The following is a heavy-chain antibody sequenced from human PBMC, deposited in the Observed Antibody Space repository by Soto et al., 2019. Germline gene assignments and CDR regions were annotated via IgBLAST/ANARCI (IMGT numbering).Heavy chain of an antibody. Sequence: PSQTLSLTCAISGDSVSGNSAAWNWIRQSPSRGLEWLGRTYYRSKWSNDYAESVKSRITINMDSPKNQFSLQLKSVIFEDTAVNFYSCDTPYEGSRSYLYLDVWGQGTPVTVSS. CDR2: TYYRSKWSN. D-gene: IGHD3-22*01. J-gene: IGHJ6*02. CDR3: SCDTPYEGSRSYLYLDV. V-gene: IGHV6-1*01. CDR1: GDSVSGNSAA.